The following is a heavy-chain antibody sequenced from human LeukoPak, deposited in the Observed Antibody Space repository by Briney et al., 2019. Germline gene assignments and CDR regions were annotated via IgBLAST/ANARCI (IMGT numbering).Heavy chain of an antibody. D-gene: IGHD6-13*01. Sequence: SETLSLTCTVSGGSISSYYWSWIRQRPGKGLEWIGYIYYSGSTNYNPSLKSRVTISVDTSKNQFSLKLTSVTAADTAVYYCARHSAHSSTNDAFDLWGQGTLVTVSS. CDR2: IYYSGST. J-gene: IGHJ3*01. V-gene: IGHV4-59*01. CDR3: ARHSAHSSTNDAFDL. CDR1: GGSISSYY.